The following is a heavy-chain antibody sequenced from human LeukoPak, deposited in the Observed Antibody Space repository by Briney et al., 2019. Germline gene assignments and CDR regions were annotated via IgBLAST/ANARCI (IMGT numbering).Heavy chain of an antibody. CDR3: ARVSVAGTPDRDYFDY. Sequence: ASVKVSCKASGYTFTGYYMRWVRQAPGQGLEWMGCINPNSGGTNYAQKFQGRVTMTGDTSISTAYVELSRLRSDDTAVYYCARVSVAGTPDRDYFDYWGQGTLVTVSS. CDR2: INPNSGGT. CDR1: GYTFTGYY. V-gene: IGHV1-2*02. D-gene: IGHD6-19*01. J-gene: IGHJ4*02.